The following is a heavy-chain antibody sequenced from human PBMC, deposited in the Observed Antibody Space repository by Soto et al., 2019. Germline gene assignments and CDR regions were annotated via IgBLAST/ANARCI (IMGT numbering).Heavy chain of an antibody. D-gene: IGHD4-17*01. CDR3: ARGARTSTASQDWFDP. CDR2: INPNSGGT. V-gene: IGHV1-2*02. Sequence: SVKVSCKASGYTFTGYYVHWVRQAPVQGLEWMGWINPNSGGTNYVQKFQGRVTMTRDTSISTAYMELSRLRYDDTAVYYCARGARTSTASQDWFDPWGQGTLVTVSS. J-gene: IGHJ5*02. CDR1: GYTFTGYY.